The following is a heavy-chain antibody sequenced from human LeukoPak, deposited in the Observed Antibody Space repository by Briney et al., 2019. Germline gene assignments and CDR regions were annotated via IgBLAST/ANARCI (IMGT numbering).Heavy chain of an antibody. CDR3: AGWGGGFDY. D-gene: IGHD1-26*01. V-gene: IGHV3-7*05. J-gene: IGHJ4*02. CDR2: IRQDGSDK. CDR1: GFTFRNYW. Sequence: PGGSLRLSCAASGFTFRNYWMTWVRQAPGKGLEWVANIRQDGSDKYYVDSVRGRFTISRDNDKNSLYLQMDTLRAEDTAVYYCAGWGGGFDYWGQGTLVTVSS.